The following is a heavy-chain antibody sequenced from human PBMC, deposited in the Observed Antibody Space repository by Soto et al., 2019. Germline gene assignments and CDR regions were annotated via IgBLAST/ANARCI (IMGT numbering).Heavy chain of an antibody. CDR1: GGSISSYY. CDR2: IYYSGST. Sequence: SETLSLTCTVSGGSISSYYWSWIRQPPGKGLEWIGYIYYSGSTNYNPSLKSRVTISVDTSKNQFSLKLSSVTAADTAVYYCARERAPVEVAATTWDWFDPWGQGTLVTVSS. CDR3: ARERAPVEVAATTWDWFDP. J-gene: IGHJ5*02. D-gene: IGHD2-15*01. V-gene: IGHV4-59*01.